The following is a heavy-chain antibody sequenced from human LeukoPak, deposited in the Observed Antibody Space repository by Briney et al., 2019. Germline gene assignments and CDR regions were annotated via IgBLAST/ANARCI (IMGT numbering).Heavy chain of an antibody. D-gene: IGHD1-26*01. V-gene: IGHV5-51*01. Sequence: GESLQISCKGSGYSFTNYWIGWVRQMPGKGLKGMGISYPGDSDARYSPSFQGQVTISADKSISTAYLQWSSLKASDTAMYYCARHVELRTSNWYFDLWGRGTLVTVSS. CDR3: ARHVELRTSNWYFDL. CDR2: SYPGDSDA. J-gene: IGHJ2*01. CDR1: GYSFTNYW.